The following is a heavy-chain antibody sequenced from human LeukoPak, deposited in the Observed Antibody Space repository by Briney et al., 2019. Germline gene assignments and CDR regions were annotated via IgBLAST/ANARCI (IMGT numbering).Heavy chain of an antibody. CDR2: ICYSWST. D-gene: IGHD6-6*01. CDR3: LIQRGGSSDFDY. J-gene: IGHJ4*02. CDR1: GGSISSSSYY. V-gene: IGHV4-39*01. Sequence: SETLSLTCTVSGGSISSSSYYWGWLSQPPGKTLEWIGSICYSWSTYYNPSLKSRVTISVDTSKNQFSLRLSSVTAADTAVYYCLIQRGGSSDFDYWGQGTLVTVSS.